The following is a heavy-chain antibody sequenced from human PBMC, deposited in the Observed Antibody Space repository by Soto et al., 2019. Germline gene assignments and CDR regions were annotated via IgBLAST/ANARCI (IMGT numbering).Heavy chain of an antibody. CDR3: TRGTLDSHPRPDTWFDS. Sequence: PLRPQRHRWRAAGFTCVNFSIHRVRQTPGKGPEWVSRINDDGISTNYADSVKGRFTISRDNAKNTLYLQMNALRVEDTDVYYCTRGTLDSHPRPDTWFDSWGQGTLVTVIS. D-gene: IGHD2-15*01. CDR2: INDDGIST. V-gene: IGHV3-74*01. CDR1: GFTCVNFS. J-gene: IGHJ5*01.